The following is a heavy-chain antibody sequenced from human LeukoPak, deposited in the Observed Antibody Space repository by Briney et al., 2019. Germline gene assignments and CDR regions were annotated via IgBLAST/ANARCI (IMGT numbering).Heavy chain of an antibody. CDR3: ARDLLTYCGGDCYFSGY. Sequence: ASVKVSCKASGYTFTSYDINWVRQATGQGLEWMGWISAYNGNTNYAQKLQGRVTMTTDTSTSTAYMELRSLRPDDTAVYYCARDLLTYCGGDCYFSGYWGQGTLVTVSS. J-gene: IGHJ4*02. D-gene: IGHD2-21*01. V-gene: IGHV1-18*01. CDR1: GYTFTSYD. CDR2: ISAYNGNT.